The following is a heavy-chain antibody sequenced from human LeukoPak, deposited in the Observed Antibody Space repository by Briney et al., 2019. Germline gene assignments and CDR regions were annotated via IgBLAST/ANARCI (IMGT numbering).Heavy chain of an antibody. J-gene: IGHJ4*02. CDR1: GGSISNDDYY. V-gene: IGHV4-30-4*01. CDR3: ARDGTWRLNY. CDR2: IHYSGST. D-gene: IGHD2-15*01. Sequence: SETLSLTCTVSGGSISNDDYYWSWIRQSPGEGLEWIGYIHYSGSTYYSPSLESRITISVDTSNRQFSLKLTSVTAADTAVYYCARDGTWRLNYWGQGILVTVSS.